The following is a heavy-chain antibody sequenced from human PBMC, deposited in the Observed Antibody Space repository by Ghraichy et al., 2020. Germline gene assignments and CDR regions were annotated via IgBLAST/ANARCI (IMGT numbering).Heavy chain of an antibody. Sequence: GESLNISCAASGFTFSSYSMNWVRQAPGKGLEWVSSISSSSYIYYADSVKGRFTISRDNAKNSLYLQMNSLRAEDTAVYYCAEDDGGTFDYWGQGTLVTVSS. CDR2: ISSSSYI. J-gene: IGHJ4*02. CDR1: GFTFSSYS. D-gene: IGHD3-16*01. V-gene: IGHV3-21*01. CDR3: AEDDGGTFDY.